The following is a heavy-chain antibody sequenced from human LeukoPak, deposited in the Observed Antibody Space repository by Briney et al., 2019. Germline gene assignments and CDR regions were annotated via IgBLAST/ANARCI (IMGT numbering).Heavy chain of an antibody. CDR1: GFTFSSYA. CDR2: IISVADTT. V-gene: IGHV3-23*01. D-gene: IGHD2-2*01. CDR3: AKDKFVCISTTCAQGLDY. J-gene: IGHJ4*02. Sequence: GGSLRLSCVASGFTFSSYAMNWVRHAPAKGLELVSVIISVADTTYYRDSVKGRFTISRDNSKNTLYLQMNSLRVEDTAVYYCAKDKFVCISTTCAQGLDYWGQGTLVTVSS.